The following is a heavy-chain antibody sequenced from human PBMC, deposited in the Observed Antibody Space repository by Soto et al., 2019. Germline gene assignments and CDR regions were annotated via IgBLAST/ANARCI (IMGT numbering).Heavy chain of an antibody. V-gene: IGHV1-3*01. CDR3: ARGDFYDTSAYPSFDY. CDR1: GYTFTSYS. CDR2: INAGNGNT. D-gene: IGHD3-22*01. J-gene: IGHJ4*02. Sequence: ASVKVSCKASGYTFTSYSMHWARQAPGQRLEWMGWINAGNGNTKYSQKFQGRVTITSDTAASTAYMELSSLRSEDTAVYYCARGDFYDTSAYPSFDYWGQGSLVTVSS.